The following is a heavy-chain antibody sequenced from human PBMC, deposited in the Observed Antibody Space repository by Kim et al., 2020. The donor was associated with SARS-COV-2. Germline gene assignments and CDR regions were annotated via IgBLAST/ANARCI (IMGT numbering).Heavy chain of an antibody. CDR3: ASGSGIYFSFDY. Sequence: RYSPSFQGQVTISADKSISTAYLQWSSLKASDTAMYYCASGSGIYFSFDYWGQGTLVTVSS. V-gene: IGHV5-51*01. D-gene: IGHD3-10*01. J-gene: IGHJ4*02.